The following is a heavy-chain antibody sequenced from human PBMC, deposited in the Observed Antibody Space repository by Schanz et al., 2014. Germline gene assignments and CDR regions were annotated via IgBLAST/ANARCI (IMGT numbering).Heavy chain of an antibody. D-gene: IGHD1-26*01. Sequence: EVQLVEYGGGLVQPGESLRLSCAASGFTFSAYWMAWVRQAPGKGLEWVANIRQDVRAKYYVDSVKGRFTISRDNIASSLFLQMNSLRAEDSAVYYCARGLIVGDGQHFYFSYGLDVWGQGTTVTVSS. CDR2: IRQDVRAK. J-gene: IGHJ6*02. CDR3: ARGLIVGDGQHFYFSYGLDV. CDR1: GFTFSAYW. V-gene: IGHV3-7*01.